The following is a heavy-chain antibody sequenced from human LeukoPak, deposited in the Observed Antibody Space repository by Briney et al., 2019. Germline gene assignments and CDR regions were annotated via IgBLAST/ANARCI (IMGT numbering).Heavy chain of an antibody. Sequence: ASVKVSCKASGYTFTSYGISWVRQAPGQGLEWMGWISAYNGNTNYAQKLQGRVTMTTDTSTSTAYMELRSLRSDDTAVYYCARASHDHSNYDAYYYMDVWGKGTTVTVSS. V-gene: IGHV1-18*01. D-gene: IGHD4-11*01. CDR2: ISAYNGNT. J-gene: IGHJ6*03. CDR3: ARASHDHSNYDAYYYMDV. CDR1: GYTFTSYG.